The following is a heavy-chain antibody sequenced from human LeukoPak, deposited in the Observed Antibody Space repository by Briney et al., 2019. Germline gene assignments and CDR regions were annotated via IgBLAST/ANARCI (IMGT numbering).Heavy chain of an antibody. D-gene: IGHD2-15*01. Sequence: GGSLILSCAASGFTFSSYEMNWVRQAPGKGLEWVSYISSSGSTIYYADSVKGRFTISRDNAKNSLYLQMNSLRAEDTAVYYCASLRAGVVAATPGLDYWGQGTLVTVSS. J-gene: IGHJ4*02. CDR3: ASLRAGVVAATPGLDY. V-gene: IGHV3-48*03. CDR1: GFTFSSYE. CDR2: ISSSGSTI.